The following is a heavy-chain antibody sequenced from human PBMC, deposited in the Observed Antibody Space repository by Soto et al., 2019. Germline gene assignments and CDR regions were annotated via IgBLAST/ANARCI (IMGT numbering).Heavy chain of an antibody. D-gene: IGHD2-15*01. CDR3: AKDIICSVEICYDIN. CDR1: GFSFDDYA. CDR2: ISWNSRSI. V-gene: IGHV3-9*01. J-gene: IGHJ4*02. Sequence: SLSLSCAASGFSFDDYAMYWARQAPGKGLEWVASISWNSRSIGYADSVQGRFTISRDNAKNSLYLQMNSLRAEDSALYYCAKDIICSVEICYDINWGQGTPVTVSS.